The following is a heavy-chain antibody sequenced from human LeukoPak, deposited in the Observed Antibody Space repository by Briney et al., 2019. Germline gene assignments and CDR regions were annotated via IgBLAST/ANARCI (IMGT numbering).Heavy chain of an antibody. CDR3: ARDLAHDY. J-gene: IGHJ4*02. Sequence: KPGGSLRLSCAASGFSFSGYSMNWVRQAPGNGLEWVSSVSSSSGHIYYADSVKGRFTISRDNAKNSLYLQMNTLRAEDTAVYYCARDLAHDYWGQGTLVTVSS. CDR2: VSSSSGHI. V-gene: IGHV3-21*01. CDR1: GFSFSGYS.